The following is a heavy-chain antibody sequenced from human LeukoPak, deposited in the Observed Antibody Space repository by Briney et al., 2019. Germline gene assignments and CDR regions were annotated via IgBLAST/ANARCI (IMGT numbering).Heavy chain of an antibody. CDR3: ARPSDYADFQD. D-gene: IGHD4-17*01. CDR2: IYPNGRT. V-gene: IGHV4-4*07. CDR1: GGSFNNYY. J-gene: IGHJ1*01. Sequence: PSETLSLTCTVSGGSFNNYYWSWIRQPAGKGLEWIGRIYPNGRTQYNPPLQSRVTIGLDNPKKQFSLKLTSVTAADTAVYYCARPSDYADFQDWGQGTLVTVSS.